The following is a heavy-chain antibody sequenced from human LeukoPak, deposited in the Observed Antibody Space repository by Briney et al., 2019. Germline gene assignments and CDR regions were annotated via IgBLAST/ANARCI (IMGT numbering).Heavy chain of an antibody. Sequence: QPGGSLRLSCAASGFTFSSYEMNWVRQAPGKGLEWVSYISSSGSTIYYADSVKGRFTISRDNAKNSLYLQMNSLRAEDTAVYYCAREGGFSSSWYTKAYFDYWGQGTLVTVSS. CDR1: GFTFSSYE. CDR2: ISSSGSTI. J-gene: IGHJ4*02. V-gene: IGHV3-48*03. D-gene: IGHD6-13*01. CDR3: AREGGFSSSWYTKAYFDY.